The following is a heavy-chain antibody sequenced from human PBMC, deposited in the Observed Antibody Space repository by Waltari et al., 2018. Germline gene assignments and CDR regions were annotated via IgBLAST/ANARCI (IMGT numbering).Heavy chain of an antibody. J-gene: IGHJ4*02. CDR1: GYTFTSYA. CDR3: ARGASYSGYGY. CDR2: INAGNGNT. D-gene: IGHD5-12*01. V-gene: IGHV1-3*01. Sequence: QVQLVQSGAEVKKPGASVKVSCKASGYTFTSYAMHWVRQAPGQRLEWMGWINAGNGNTKYSQKFQGRVTITRETSASTAYMELSSLRSEDTAVYYCARGASYSGYGYWGQGTLVTVSS.